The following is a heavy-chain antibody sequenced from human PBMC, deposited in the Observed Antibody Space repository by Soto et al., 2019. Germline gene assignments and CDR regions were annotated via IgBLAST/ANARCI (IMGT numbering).Heavy chain of an antibody. J-gene: IGHJ6*03. Sequence: EVQLVESGGVLVQPVGSLRLSCAASGFTFSSYDMHWVRQATGKGLEWVSAIGTAGDTYYPGSVKGRFTISRENAKNSLYLQMNSLRAGDTALYYCARGWLATGGSLSYMDVWGKGTTVTVSS. CDR1: GFTFSSYD. CDR3: ARGWLATGGSLSYMDV. D-gene: IGHD6-13*01. V-gene: IGHV3-13*01. CDR2: IGTAGDT.